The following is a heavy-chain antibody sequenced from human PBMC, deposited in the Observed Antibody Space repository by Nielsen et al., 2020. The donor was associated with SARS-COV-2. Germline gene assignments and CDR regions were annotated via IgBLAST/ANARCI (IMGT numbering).Heavy chain of an antibody. V-gene: IGHV3-15*01. CDR3: ARDLVDEYSSGWFGKSYYYYGMDV. CDR2: IKSKTDGGTT. Sequence: WIRQPPGKGLEWVGRIKSKTDGGTTDYAAPVKGRFTISRDDSKNTLYLQMNSLRAEDTAVYYCARDLVDEYSSGWFGKSYYYYGMDVWGQGTTVTVSS. D-gene: IGHD6-19*01. J-gene: IGHJ6*02.